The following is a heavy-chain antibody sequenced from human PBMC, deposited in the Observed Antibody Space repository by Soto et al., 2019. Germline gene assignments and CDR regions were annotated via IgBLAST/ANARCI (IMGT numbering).Heavy chain of an antibody. D-gene: IGHD6-6*01. CDR3: ARAPLYSTSPKSAFDI. V-gene: IGHV1-18*01. CDR1: GYTFTSYG. J-gene: IGHJ3*02. Sequence: QVQLVQSGPEVKKPGASVKVSCKASGYTFTSYGISWVRQAPGQGLEWMGWISTYNGNPNYAQKLQGRVTMTTDTSPSTAFMDLRSLRSDDSAVFYCARAPLYSTSPKSAFDIWGQGTVVTVSS. CDR2: ISTYNGNP.